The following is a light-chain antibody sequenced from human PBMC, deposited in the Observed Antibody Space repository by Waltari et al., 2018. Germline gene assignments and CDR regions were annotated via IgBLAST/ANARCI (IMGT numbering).Light chain of an antibody. Sequence: IQMTQSPSSLSASVGDRVPITCRASQNIYSSLNWYQQKPGKAPKLLIYAASTLQSGVPSRFTGSGSGTDFTLTISSLQPEDFATYYCLQDYTYPRTFGQGTKVE. CDR2: AAS. V-gene: IGKV1-6*01. CDR3: LQDYTYPRT. CDR1: QNIYSS. J-gene: IGKJ1*01.